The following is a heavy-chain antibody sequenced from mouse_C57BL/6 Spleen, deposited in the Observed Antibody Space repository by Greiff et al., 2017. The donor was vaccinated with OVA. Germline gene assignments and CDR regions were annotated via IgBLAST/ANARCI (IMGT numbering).Heavy chain of an antibody. CDR3: ARSHYGSRRAMDY. CDR2: IDPSDSYT. D-gene: IGHD1-1*01. J-gene: IGHJ4*01. Sequence: QVQLKQPGAELVMPGASVKLSCKASGYTFTSYWMHWVKQRPGQGLEWIGEIDPSDSYTNYNQKFKGKSTLTVDKSSSTAYMQLSSLTSEDSAVYYCARSHYGSRRAMDYWGQGTSVTVSS. V-gene: IGHV1-69*01. CDR1: GYTFTSYW.